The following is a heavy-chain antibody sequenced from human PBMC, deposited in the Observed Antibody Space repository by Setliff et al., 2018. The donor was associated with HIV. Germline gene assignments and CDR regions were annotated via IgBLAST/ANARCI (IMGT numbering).Heavy chain of an antibody. CDR2: IKQDGSEK. Sequence: GGSLRLSCAASGFTFSTYWMSWVRQAPGKGLEWVANIKQDGSEKNYMDSVKGRFTISRDNAKNSLYLQMNSLRAEDTAVYHCARDVSWRVRTYIDYWGQGALVTVSS. J-gene: IGHJ4*02. D-gene: IGHD3-3*01. CDR3: ARDVSWRVRTYIDY. V-gene: IGHV3-7*01. CDR1: GFTFSTYW.